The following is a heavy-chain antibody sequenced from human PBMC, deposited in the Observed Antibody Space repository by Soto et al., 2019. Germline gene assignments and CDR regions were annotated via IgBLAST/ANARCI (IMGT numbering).Heavy chain of an antibody. V-gene: IGHV1-3*01. CDR3: ARALIVVVIASPFDY. CDR2: INAGNGNT. J-gene: IGHJ4*02. CDR1: GYTFTSYA. Sequence: GASVKVSCKASGYTFTSYAMHWVRQAPGQRLEWMGWINAGNGNTKYSQKFQGRVTITRDTSASTAYMELSSLRSEDTAVYYCARALIVVVIASPFDYWGQGTLVTVSS. D-gene: IGHD2-21*01.